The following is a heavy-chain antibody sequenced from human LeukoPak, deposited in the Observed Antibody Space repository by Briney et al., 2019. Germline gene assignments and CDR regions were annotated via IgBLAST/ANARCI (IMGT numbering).Heavy chain of an antibody. CDR1: GFTFGSHA. Sequence: GGSLRLSCEASGFTFGSHAMYWVRQAPGKGLEWVAGIFGSGGSPHYADPVKGRFTISRDNAKNSLYLQMNSLRAEDTAVYYCARALAAAGFSLYGMDVWGQGTTVTVSS. CDR3: ARALAAAGFSLYGMDV. V-gene: IGHV3-23*01. CDR2: IFGSGGSP. D-gene: IGHD6-13*01. J-gene: IGHJ6*02.